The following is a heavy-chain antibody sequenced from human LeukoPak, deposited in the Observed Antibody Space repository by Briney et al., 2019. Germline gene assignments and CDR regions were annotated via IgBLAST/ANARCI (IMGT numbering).Heavy chain of an antibody. CDR2: IYYSGST. J-gene: IGHJ4*02. CDR3: ARRTSSGYDYIDY. V-gene: IGHV4-39*01. CDR1: GGSISSSSYY. Sequence: PSETLSLTCTVSGGSISSSSYYWGWIRQPPGKGLEWIGSIYYSGSTYYNPSLKSRVTISVDTSKNQFSLKLSSVTAADTAVYYCARRTSSGYDYIDYWGQGTLVTVSS. D-gene: IGHD5-12*01.